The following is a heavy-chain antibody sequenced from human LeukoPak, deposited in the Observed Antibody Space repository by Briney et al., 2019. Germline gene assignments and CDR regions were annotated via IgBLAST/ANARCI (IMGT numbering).Heavy chain of an antibody. CDR1: GFTFKDYG. J-gene: IGHJ6*02. Sequence: GGSLRLSCAATGFTFKDYGMHWVRQPPGKGLEWVSSINWNGGGTDYADSVKGRFTISRDNAKNSLYPQLSSLRPEDTALYYCAKHMRATNIYSFFGLDVWGQGTTVTVSS. V-gene: IGHV3-9*01. CDR3: AKHMRATNIYSFFGLDV. CDR2: INWNGGGT. D-gene: IGHD1-26*01.